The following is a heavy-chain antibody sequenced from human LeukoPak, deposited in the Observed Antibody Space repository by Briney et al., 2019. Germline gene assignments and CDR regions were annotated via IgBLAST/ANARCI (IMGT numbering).Heavy chain of an antibody. J-gene: IGHJ5*02. CDR1: GGTFSSYA. CDR3: AIAVLGSWYFDP. Sequence: SVKVSCKASGGTFSSYAISWVRQAPGQGLEWMGGIIPILGTANYAQKFQGRVTITTDESTSTAYMELSSLRSEDTAVYYCAIAVLGSWYFDPWGQGTLVTVSS. CDR2: IIPILGTA. D-gene: IGHD6-13*01. V-gene: IGHV1-69*05.